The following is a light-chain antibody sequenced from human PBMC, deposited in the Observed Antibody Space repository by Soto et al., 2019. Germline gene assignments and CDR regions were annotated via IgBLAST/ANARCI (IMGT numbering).Light chain of an antibody. V-gene: IGKV1-16*01. CDR2: AAS. J-gene: IGKJ1*01. CDR3: QQYKSYWT. CDR1: QSISTY. Sequence: DIQMTQSPSSLSASVGDRVTITCRASQSISTYLNWYQQKPGKAPKLLIYAASNLQSGVPSRFSGSGSGTEFTLTINSLQPDDFATYYCQQYKSYWTFGQGTKVDIK.